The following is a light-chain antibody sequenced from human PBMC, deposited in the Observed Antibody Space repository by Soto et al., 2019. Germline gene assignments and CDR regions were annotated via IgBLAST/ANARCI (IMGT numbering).Light chain of an antibody. CDR1: QSVSSY. Sequence: EIVLTQSPATLSLSPGERATLSCRASQSVSSYLAWYQQKPGQAPRLLIYDASNRATGIPARFSGSGSGTEFTLTISSLQSEDFAVYYCQQYNNWPSITFGQGTRREIK. J-gene: IGKJ5*01. CDR3: QQYNNWPSIT. CDR2: DAS. V-gene: IGKV3-11*01.